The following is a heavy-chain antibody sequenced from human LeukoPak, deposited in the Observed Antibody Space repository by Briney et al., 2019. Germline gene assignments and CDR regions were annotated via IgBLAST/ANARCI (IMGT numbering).Heavy chain of an antibody. CDR3: ATQARGYFYY. V-gene: IGHV1-24*01. CDR2: FDPGDGET. CDR1: GYTLTQLA. J-gene: IGHJ4*02. Sequence: ASVKVSCKVSGYTLTQLAIHWVRHAPGKGLEWMGGFDPGDGETVYAQKFQDRVTMTEDTSTDTASMELTSLASEDTAVYYCATQARGYFYYWGQGTLVTVSS.